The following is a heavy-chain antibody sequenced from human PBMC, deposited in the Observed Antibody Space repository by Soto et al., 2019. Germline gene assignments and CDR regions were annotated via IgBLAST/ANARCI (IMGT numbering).Heavy chain of an antibody. CDR3: ASLTYYYDSSGYYFDY. D-gene: IGHD3-22*01. V-gene: IGHV4-39*01. CDR1: GGSISSSSYY. J-gene: IGHJ4*02. CDR2: IYYSGST. Sequence: SETLSLTCTVSGGSISSSSYYWGWIRQPPGKGLEWIGSIYYSGSTYYNPSLKSRVTISVDTPKNQFSLKLSSVTAADTAVYYCASLTYYYDSSGYYFDYWGQGTLVTVSS.